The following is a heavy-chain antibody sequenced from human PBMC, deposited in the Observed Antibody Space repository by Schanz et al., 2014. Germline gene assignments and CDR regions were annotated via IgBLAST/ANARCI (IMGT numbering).Heavy chain of an antibody. CDR1: GFTFSTYA. D-gene: IGHD6-19*01. V-gene: IGHV3-23*01. J-gene: IGHJ6*03. CDR3: ARDHQWLARYYMDV. Sequence: VQLLQSGGALVQPGGSLRLSCSASGFTFSTYAMSWARQTPGKGLEWVSSITTGGNTYYRDSVKGRFIISRDNSKNTLYLQVNSLRAEDTAVYYCARDHQWLARYYMDVWGKGTTVTVSS. CDR2: ITTGGNT.